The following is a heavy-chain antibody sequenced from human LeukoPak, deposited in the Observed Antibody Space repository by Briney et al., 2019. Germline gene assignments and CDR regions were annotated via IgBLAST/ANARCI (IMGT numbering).Heavy chain of an antibody. CDR3: ARGGTAVAEFYFDY. D-gene: IGHD6-19*01. J-gene: IGHJ4*02. CDR2: ISSSGSTI. V-gene: IGHV3-48*03. CDR1: GFTFSSYE. Sequence: GGSLRLSCAASGFTFSSYEMNWVRQAPGKGLEWVSYISSSGSTIYYADSVKGRFTISRDNAKNSLYLQMNSLRAEDTAVYYCARGGTAVAEFYFDYWGQGTLVTVSS.